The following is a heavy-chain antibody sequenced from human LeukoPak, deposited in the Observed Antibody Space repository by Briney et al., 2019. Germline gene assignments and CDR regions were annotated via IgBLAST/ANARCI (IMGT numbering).Heavy chain of an antibody. Sequence: GRSLRLSCAASGFTFSSYAMHWVRQAPGKGLEWVAVITYDGSSKYYADSVKGRFTISRDNSKNTLYLQTNSLRAEDTAVYYCARDSYYYDSSGYYTLSYFDYWGQGTLVTVSS. V-gene: IGHV3-30*04. D-gene: IGHD3-22*01. J-gene: IGHJ4*01. CDR1: GFTFSSYA. CDR3: ARDSYYYDSSGYYTLSYFDY. CDR2: ITYDGSSK.